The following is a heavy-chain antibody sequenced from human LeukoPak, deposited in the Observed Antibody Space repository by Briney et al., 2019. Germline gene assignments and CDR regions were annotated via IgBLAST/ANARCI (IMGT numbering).Heavy chain of an antibody. CDR3: ASNYYGSGSYSDY. D-gene: IGHD3-10*01. J-gene: IGHJ4*02. Sequence: SETLSLTCTVSGASISSYYWSWIRQPPGKGLEWIGYISYSGSTNYNPSLKGRVTISADTSKNQVSLTLSSVTAADTAVYYCASNYYGSGSYSDYWGQGTLVTVSS. CDR1: GASISSYY. V-gene: IGHV4-59*08. CDR2: ISYSGST.